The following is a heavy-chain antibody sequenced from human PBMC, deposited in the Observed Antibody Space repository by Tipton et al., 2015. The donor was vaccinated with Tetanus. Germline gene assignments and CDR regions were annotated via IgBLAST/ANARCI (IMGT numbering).Heavy chain of an antibody. D-gene: IGHD3-10*01. CDR2: IYYSGST. V-gene: IGHV4-39*02. CDR1: GGSISSSSYY. J-gene: IGHJ3*02. CDR3: AREAGYYGLNAFDI. Sequence: TLSLTCTVSGGSISSSSYYWGWIRQPPGKGLEWIGSIYYSGSTYHNPSLKSRVTISVDTFKNQFSLKLSSVTAADTAVYYCAREAGYYGLNAFDIWGQGAMVPVSS.